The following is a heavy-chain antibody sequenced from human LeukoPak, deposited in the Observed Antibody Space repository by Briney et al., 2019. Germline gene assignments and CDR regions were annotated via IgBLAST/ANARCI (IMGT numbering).Heavy chain of an antibody. Sequence: ASVKVSCKVSGYTLTELSMHWVRQAPGKGLEWMGGFDPEDGETIYAQKFQGRVTITEDTSTDTAYMELSSLRSEDTAVYYCATDLKDYDILTGYYRRGAFDIWGQGTMVTVSS. D-gene: IGHD3-9*01. V-gene: IGHV1-24*01. CDR2: FDPEDGET. CDR3: ATDLKDYDILTGYYRRGAFDI. CDR1: GYTLTELS. J-gene: IGHJ3*02.